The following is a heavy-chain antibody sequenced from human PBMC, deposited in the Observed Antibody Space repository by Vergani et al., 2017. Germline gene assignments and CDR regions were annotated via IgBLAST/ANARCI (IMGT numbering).Heavy chain of an antibody. CDR3: AKGRGYGGNSGNWYFDL. V-gene: IGHV3-23*04. CDR2: ISGGGVST. CDR1: GITFSSYA. Sequence: EVDLVESGGGLAQPGGSLRLSCEASGITFSSYAMSWVRQAPGKGLEWVSAISGGGVSTFYADSVRGRFAISRDNSKNTVYLQLNSLRAEDTAVYYCAKGRGYGGNSGNWYFDLWGRGTLVTVSS. D-gene: IGHD4-23*01. J-gene: IGHJ2*01.